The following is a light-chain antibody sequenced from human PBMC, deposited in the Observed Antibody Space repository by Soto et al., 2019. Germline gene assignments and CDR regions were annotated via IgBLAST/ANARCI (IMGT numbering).Light chain of an antibody. CDR1: SSDVGAYNY. Sequence: QSALTQPRSVSGSPGQTVTISCTGTSSDVGAYNYVSWYQQHPGKAPKLMIYDVSKRPSGVPDRFSGSKSGNTASLTISGLQADDEADYYCCSYAGSYTLIFGTGTKVTV. CDR2: DVS. J-gene: IGLJ1*01. CDR3: CSYAGSYTLI. V-gene: IGLV2-11*01.